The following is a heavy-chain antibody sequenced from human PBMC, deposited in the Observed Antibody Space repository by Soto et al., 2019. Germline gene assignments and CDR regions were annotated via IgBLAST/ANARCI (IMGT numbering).Heavy chain of an antibody. CDR1: CASISSLNC. J-gene: IGHJ4*02. D-gene: IGHD6-19*01. Sequence: LSVTCVVSCASISSLNCWTWVRQPPRGGREWIGEVYYTESVRYNPSLKNRVSLSVYKPMNQFSLQLLSVTAADTAVYYCARYLRRSWQIDVWGQGILVTVSS. V-gene: IGHV4-4*02. CDR2: VYYTESV. CDR3: ARYLRRSWQIDV.